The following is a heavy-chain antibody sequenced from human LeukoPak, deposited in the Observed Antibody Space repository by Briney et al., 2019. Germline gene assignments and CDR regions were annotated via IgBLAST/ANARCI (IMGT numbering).Heavy chain of an antibody. CDR2: IYPGDSDT. CDR1: GYSFTSYW. CDR3: ARQEYSGSYSGYYGMDV. D-gene: IGHD1-26*01. V-gene: IGHV5-51*01. Sequence: GESLKISCKGSGYSFTSYWIGWVRQMPGKGLGGMGIIYPGDSDTRYSPSFQGQVTISADKSISTAYLQWSSLKASDTAMYYCARQEYSGSYSGYYGMDVWGQGTTVTVSS. J-gene: IGHJ6*02.